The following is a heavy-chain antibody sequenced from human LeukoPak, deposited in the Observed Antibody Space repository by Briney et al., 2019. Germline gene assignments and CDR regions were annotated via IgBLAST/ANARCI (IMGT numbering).Heavy chain of an antibody. CDR2: IKQDGSEK. V-gene: IGHV3-7*01. CDR3: ARAPKPPYSSSWYFDY. Sequence: TGGSLRLSCAASGFTFSTYWMSWVRQAPGKGLEWVANIKQDGSEKYYVDSVKGRFTISRDNAKNSLYLQMNSLRAEDTAVYYCARAPKPPYSSSWYFDYWGQGTLVTVSS. D-gene: IGHD6-13*01. J-gene: IGHJ4*02. CDR1: GFTFSTYW.